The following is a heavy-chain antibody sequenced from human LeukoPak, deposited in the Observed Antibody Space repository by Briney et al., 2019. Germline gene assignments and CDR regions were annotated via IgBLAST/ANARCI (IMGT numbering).Heavy chain of an antibody. CDR1: GFTFSSYW. J-gene: IGHJ4*02. CDR3: ARGGIYSQDY. Sequence: PGGSLRLSCAPSGFTFSSYWIHWVCQAPGKGLMWVSRINKDGSSTTYADSVKGRFTISRDNVKNTLYLQMNSLRAEDTAVYFCARGGIYSQDYWGQGTLVTVSS. D-gene: IGHD5-12*01. V-gene: IGHV3-74*01. CDR2: INKDGSST.